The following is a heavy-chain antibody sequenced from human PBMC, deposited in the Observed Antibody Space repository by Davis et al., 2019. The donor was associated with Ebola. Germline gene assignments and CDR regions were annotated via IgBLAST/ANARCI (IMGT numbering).Heavy chain of an antibody. CDR3: ARALRGVLY. J-gene: IGHJ4*02. V-gene: IGHV3-48*03. CDR2: ISSSGSTM. Sequence: SCAASGFTFSSYEMNWVRQAPGKGLEWISYISSSGSTMYYAESVKGRFTISRDNAEKSLYLQMNSLRAEDTAVYYCARALRGVLYWGQGTLVTVSS. CDR1: GFTFSSYE. D-gene: IGHD3-10*01.